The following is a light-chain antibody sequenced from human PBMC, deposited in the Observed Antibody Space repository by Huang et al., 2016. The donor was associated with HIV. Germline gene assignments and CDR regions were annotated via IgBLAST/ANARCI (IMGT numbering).Light chain of an antibody. CDR3: QQRSKWPLT. Sequence: EIVLTQSPVTLSLSPGDRATLSCRASQSIGTYFAGYQQKSGQAPRLLIYDVSNRAAGVPAMFSASGSETAFTLTIASLDPDDFAIYHCQQRSKWPLTFGGGTKVEMK. CDR1: QSIGTY. V-gene: IGKV3-11*01. CDR2: DVS. J-gene: IGKJ4*01.